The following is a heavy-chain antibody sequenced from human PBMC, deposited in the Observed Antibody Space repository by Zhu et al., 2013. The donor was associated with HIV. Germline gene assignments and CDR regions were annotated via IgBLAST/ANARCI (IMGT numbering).Heavy chain of an antibody. CDR2: IIPILGIA. V-gene: IGHV1-69*02. CDR3: ARGTSGSYVPNYFDY. D-gene: IGHD1-26*01. J-gene: IGHJ4*02. CDR1: GGTFSSYT. Sequence: QVQLVQSGAEVKKPGSSVKVSCKASGGTFSSYTISWVRQAPGQGLEWMGRIIPILGIANYAQKFQGRVTITADKSTSTAYMELSSLRSEDTAVYYCARGTSGSYVPNYFDYWGQGTLVTVSS.